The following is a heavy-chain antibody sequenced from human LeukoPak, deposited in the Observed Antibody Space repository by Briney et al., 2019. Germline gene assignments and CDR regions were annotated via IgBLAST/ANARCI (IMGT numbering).Heavy chain of an antibody. CDR2: INHSGST. V-gene: IGHV4-34*01. CDR1: GGSFSGYY. Sequence: PSETLSLTCAVSGGSFSGYYWSWIRQPPGKGLEWIGEINHSGSTNYNPSLKSRVTISVDTSKNQFSLKLSSVTAADTAMYYCARGFTDIYYYYYYMDVWGKGTTVTVSS. CDR3: ARGFTDIYYYYYYMDV. D-gene: IGHD2-8*02. J-gene: IGHJ6*03.